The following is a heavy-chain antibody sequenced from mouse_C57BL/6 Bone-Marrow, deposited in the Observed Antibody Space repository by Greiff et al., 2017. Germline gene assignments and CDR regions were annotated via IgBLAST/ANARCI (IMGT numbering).Heavy chain of an antibody. Sequence: VQLQESGAELVKPGASVKMSCKASGYTFTTYPIEWMKQNHGKSLEWIGNFHPYNDDTKYNEKFKGKATLTVEKSSTTVYLELSRLTSDDSAVYYCARSSTFFYYFDYWGQGTTLTVSS. CDR1: GYTFTTYP. J-gene: IGHJ2*01. CDR3: ARSSTFFYYFDY. CDR2: FHPYNDDT. D-gene: IGHD5-1*01. V-gene: IGHV1-47*01.